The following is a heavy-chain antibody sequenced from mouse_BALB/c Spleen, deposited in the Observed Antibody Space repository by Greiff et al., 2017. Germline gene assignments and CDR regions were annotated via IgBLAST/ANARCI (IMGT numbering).Heavy chain of an antibody. CDR1: GYTFTDYA. Sequence: VQVVESGAELVRPGVSVKISCKGSGYTFTDYAMHWVKQSHAKSLEWIGVISTYYGDASYNQKFKGKATMTVDKSSSTAYMELARLTSEDSAVYYCARLGPFDYWGQGTTLTVSS. CDR3: ARLGPFDY. J-gene: IGHJ2*01. CDR2: ISTYYGDA. D-gene: IGHD4-1*01. V-gene: IGHV1S137*01.